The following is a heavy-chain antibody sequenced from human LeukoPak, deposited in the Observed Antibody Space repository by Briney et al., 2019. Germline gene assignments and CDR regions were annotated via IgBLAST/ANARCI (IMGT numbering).Heavy chain of an antibody. CDR3: ARERLGRSGSFMDV. J-gene: IGHJ6*03. D-gene: IGHD1-26*01. Sequence: ASVKVSCKASGYTFTSYDINWVRQATGQGLEWMGWMNPNSGNTGYAQKFQGRVTITRNTSISTAYMELSSLRSEDTAVYYCARERLGRSGSFMDVWGKGTTVTVSS. V-gene: IGHV1-8*03. CDR2: MNPNSGNT. CDR1: GYTFTSYD.